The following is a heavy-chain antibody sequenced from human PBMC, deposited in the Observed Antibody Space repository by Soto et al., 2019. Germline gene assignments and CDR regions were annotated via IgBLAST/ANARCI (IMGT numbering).Heavy chain of an antibody. V-gene: IGHV4-59*08. CDR3: AATGIAARGVDY. CDR2: IYYSGST. J-gene: IGHJ4*02. Sequence: SETLSLTCSVFGGSISSYYWSWIRQPPGKGLEWIGYIYYSGSTNYNPSLKSRVTISVDTSKNQFSLKLSSVTAADTAVYYCAATGIAARGVDYWGQGTLVTVSS. CDR1: GGSISSYY. D-gene: IGHD6-6*01.